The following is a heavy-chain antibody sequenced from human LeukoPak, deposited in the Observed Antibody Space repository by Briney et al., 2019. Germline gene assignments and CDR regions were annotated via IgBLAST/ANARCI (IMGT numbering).Heavy chain of an antibody. D-gene: IGHD2-2*01. J-gene: IGHJ6*02. Sequence: ASVKVSCKASGYTFTSYDINWVRQATGQGLEWMGWMNPNSGNTGYAQKFQGRVTMTRNTSISTAYMELSSLRSEDTAVYYCARYCSSTSCPWYYYYYGMDVWGQGTRSPSP. CDR1: GYTFTSYD. CDR2: MNPNSGNT. CDR3: ARYCSSTSCPWYYYYYGMDV. V-gene: IGHV1-8*01.